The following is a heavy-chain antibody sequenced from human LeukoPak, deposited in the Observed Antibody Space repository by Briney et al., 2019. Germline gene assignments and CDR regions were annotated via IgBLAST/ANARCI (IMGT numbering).Heavy chain of an antibody. D-gene: IGHD6-13*01. CDR3: ARYTYSSSWYYFDY. CDR1: GGSISSSSYY. Sequence: SETLSLICTVSGGSISSSSYYWGWIRQPPGKGLEWIGSIYYSGSTYYNPSLKSRVTISVDTSKNQFSLKLSSVTAADTAVYYCARYTYSSSWYYFDYWGQGTLVTVSS. J-gene: IGHJ4*02. CDR2: IYYSGST. V-gene: IGHV4-39*07.